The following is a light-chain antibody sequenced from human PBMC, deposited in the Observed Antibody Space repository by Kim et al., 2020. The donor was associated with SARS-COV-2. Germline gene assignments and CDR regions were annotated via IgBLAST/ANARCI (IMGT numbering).Light chain of an antibody. CDR2: EGT. CDR1: KLGDKY. V-gene: IGLV3-1*01. CDR3: QAWDSRTVI. J-gene: IGLJ2*01. Sequence: SYELAQPPSVSESPGQTAIITCSGDKLGDKYACWYQQRPGQSPVLVIYEGTERPSGIPERFSGSKSGTTATLTISGTQATDEADYYCQAWDSRTVIFGGGTQLTVL.